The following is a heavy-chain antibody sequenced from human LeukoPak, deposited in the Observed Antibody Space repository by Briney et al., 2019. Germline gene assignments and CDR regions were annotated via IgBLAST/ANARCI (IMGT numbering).Heavy chain of an antibody. J-gene: IGHJ4*02. V-gene: IGHV4-4*07. CDR3: ARDRYSSGYYGFDY. CDR2: IYTSGST. Sequence: SETLSLTCTVSGGSISSYYWSWIRQPAGKGLEWFGRIYTSGSTNYNPSLKSRVTMSVDTSKNQFSLKLSSVTAADTAVYYCARDRYSSGYYGFDYWGQGTLVTVSS. CDR1: GGSISSYY. D-gene: IGHD3-22*01.